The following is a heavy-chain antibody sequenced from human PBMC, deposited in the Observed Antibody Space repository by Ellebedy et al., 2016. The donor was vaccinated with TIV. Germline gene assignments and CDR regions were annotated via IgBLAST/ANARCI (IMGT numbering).Heavy chain of an antibody. V-gene: IGHV3-23*01. Sequence: GGSLRLSXTASGFSFSNYAMTWVRQVPGKGLEWVSGITNTAYTTFYTDSVKGRFTISRDNSKNTVYLQMDSLRAEDTAIYYCAKDHRVGANGLTIDYWGQGTLVTVSS. CDR1: GFSFSNYA. J-gene: IGHJ4*02. CDR3: AKDHRVGANGLTIDY. CDR2: ITNTAYTT. D-gene: IGHD1-26*01.